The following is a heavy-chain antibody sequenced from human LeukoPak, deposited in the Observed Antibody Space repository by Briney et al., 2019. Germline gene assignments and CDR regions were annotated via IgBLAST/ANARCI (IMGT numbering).Heavy chain of an antibody. CDR2: IYTSGST. J-gene: IGHJ4*02. CDR1: GGSINSGSYY. D-gene: IGHD1-26*01. CDR3: ARGAVGAGTFDY. Sequence: PSETLSLTCTVSGGSINSGSYYWSWIRQPAGKGLEWIGRIYTSGSTNYNPSLKSRVTISVDTSKNQFSLKLSSVTAADTAVYYCARGAVGAGTFDYWGQGTLVTVSS. V-gene: IGHV4-61*02.